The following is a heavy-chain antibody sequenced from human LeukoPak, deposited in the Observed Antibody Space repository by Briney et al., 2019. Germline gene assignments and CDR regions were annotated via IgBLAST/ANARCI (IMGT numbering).Heavy chain of an antibody. CDR1: GYTFTSYD. V-gene: IGHV1-8*01. CDR2: MNPNSGNT. J-gene: IGHJ4*02. Sequence: ASVTVSCKASGYTFTSYDINWVRQATGQGLEWMGWMNPNSGNTGYAQKFQGRVTMTRNTSISTAYMELSSLRSEGTAVYYCARGPRYCSSTSCYVLHDYWGQGTLVTVSS. CDR3: ARGPRYCSSTSCYVLHDY. D-gene: IGHD2-2*01.